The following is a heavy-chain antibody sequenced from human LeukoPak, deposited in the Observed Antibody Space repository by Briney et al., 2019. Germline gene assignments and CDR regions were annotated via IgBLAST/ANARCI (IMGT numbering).Heavy chain of an antibody. J-gene: IGHJ4*02. CDR1: GGSFSGYY. Sequence: SETLSLTCAVYGGSFSGYYWSWIRQPPGKGLGWIGEINHSGSTNYNPSLKSRVTISVDTSKNQFSLKLSSVTAADTAVYYCARVTHAPGVVPAAIDYWGQGTLVTVSS. CDR3: ARVTHAPGVVPAAIDY. V-gene: IGHV4-34*01. CDR2: INHSGST. D-gene: IGHD2-2*01.